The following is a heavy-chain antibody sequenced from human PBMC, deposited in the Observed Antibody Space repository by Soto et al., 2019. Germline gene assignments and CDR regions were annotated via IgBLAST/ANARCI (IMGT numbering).Heavy chain of an antibody. V-gene: IGHV3-21*01. J-gene: IGHJ6*02. D-gene: IGHD2-15*01. CDR3: ARDCSGGSCYHGMDV. Sequence: PGGSLRLSCAASGFNFKSYTMNWGRQAPGKRLEWLSSISSSGYIFSTDSVRGRFTISRDNAKNSVYLQINSLRAEDTAVYFCARDCSGGSCYHGMDVWGQGTTVTVSS. CDR1: GFNFKSYT. CDR2: ISSSGYI.